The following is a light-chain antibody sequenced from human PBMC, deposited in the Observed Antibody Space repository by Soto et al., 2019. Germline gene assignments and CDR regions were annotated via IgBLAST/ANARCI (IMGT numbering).Light chain of an antibody. Sequence: ILMTQSPATLSVSPGGRATLSCRASEDVSSKLAWYQQKPGLPPRLVIYDASTRATGIPGRFSGSGSGKDFTLTISGLQSEDFAIYYCQQRSNWPPITFGQGTRLEIK. CDR1: EDVSSK. J-gene: IGKJ5*01. CDR2: DAS. CDR3: QQRSNWPPIT. V-gene: IGKV3-15*01.